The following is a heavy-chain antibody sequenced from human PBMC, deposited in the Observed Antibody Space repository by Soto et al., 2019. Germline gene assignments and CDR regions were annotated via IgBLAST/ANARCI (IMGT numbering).Heavy chain of an antibody. CDR2: ISSDSTI. CDR1: GFTFTDYY. CDR3: ARGASSSGWYWFDP. V-gene: IGHV3-11*01. D-gene: IGHD6-19*01. Sequence: GGSLRLSCAASGFTFTDYYMNWIRQAPWKGLEWVSYISSDSTIYYADSVKGRFTISRDNAKNSLYLQMNSLRAEDTAVYYCARGASSSGWYWFDPWGQGTLVTVSS. J-gene: IGHJ5*02.